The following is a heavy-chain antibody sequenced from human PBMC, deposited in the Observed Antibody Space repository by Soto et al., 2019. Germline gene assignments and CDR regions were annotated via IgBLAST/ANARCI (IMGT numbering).Heavy chain of an antibody. CDR1: GGSFSGYY. CDR2: INHSGST. D-gene: IGHD6-19*01. V-gene: IGHV4-34*01. CDR3: ARGPREYASGWRYYYYYYGMDV. Sequence: SETLSLTCAVYGGSFSGYYWSWIRQPPGKGLEWIGEINHSGSTNYNPSLKSRVTISVDTSKNQFSLKLSSVTAADTAVYYCARGPREYASGWRYYYYYYGMDVSGQGPTVTVYS. J-gene: IGHJ6*02.